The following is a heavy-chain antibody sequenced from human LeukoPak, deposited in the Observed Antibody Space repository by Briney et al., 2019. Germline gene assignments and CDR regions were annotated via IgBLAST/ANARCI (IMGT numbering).Heavy chain of an antibody. CDR1: GYSFTGYY. V-gene: IGHV1-2*02. CDR3: AGLSGYDPYYFDY. D-gene: IGHD5-12*01. Sequence: ASVTVSCKASGYSFTGYYMHWVRQAPGQGLEWMGCINPNSGGTDYAQKFQGRVTMTRDTSISTAYMELSRLTSDDTAVYYCAGLSGYDPYYFDYWGQGTLVAVSS. J-gene: IGHJ4*02. CDR2: INPNSGGT.